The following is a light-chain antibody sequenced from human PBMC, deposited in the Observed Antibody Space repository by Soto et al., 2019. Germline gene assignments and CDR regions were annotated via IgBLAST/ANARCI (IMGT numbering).Light chain of an antibody. Sequence: QSALTQPASVSGSPGQSIXFSCTGSSSDVGTYNLVSWYQHHPGKAPKLLIYEVTERPSGVSNRFSGSKSGNTASLTISGLQAEDEADYYCCSYAGRRXFVLFGGGTKLTVL. CDR3: CSYAGRRXFVL. V-gene: IGLV2-23*02. CDR2: EVT. CDR1: SSDVGTYNL. J-gene: IGLJ2*01.